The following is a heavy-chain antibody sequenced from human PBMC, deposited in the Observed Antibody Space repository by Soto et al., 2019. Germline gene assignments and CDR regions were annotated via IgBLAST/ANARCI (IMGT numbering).Heavy chain of an antibody. V-gene: IGHV1-18*01. CDR3: AREVRVGANTDASEI. D-gene: IGHD1-26*01. CDR1: GYSFTSFG. Sequence: QVQLVQSGAEVKKPGASVKVSCKASGYSFTSFGISWVRRAPGQGPEWMGWISTYNGKTNYAQKLQGRVTLTTDTSTSTPYMELRSLTSDDTAVYYCAREVRVGANTDASEIWGQGTMVTVSS. CDR2: ISTYNGKT. J-gene: IGHJ3*02.